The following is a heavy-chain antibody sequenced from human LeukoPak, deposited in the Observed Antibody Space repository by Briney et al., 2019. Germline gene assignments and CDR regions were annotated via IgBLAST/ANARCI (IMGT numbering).Heavy chain of an antibody. D-gene: IGHD5-12*01. CDR1: GFTVSSNY. Sequence: GGSLRLSCAASGFTVSSNYMSWVRQAPGKGLEWVSIIYSGGSTYYADSVKGRFTISRDNSKNTLYLQMNSLRAEDTAVYYCAKPPGLRRLDPWGQGTLVTVSS. CDR2: IYSGGST. V-gene: IGHV3-66*04. J-gene: IGHJ5*02. CDR3: AKPPGLRRLDP.